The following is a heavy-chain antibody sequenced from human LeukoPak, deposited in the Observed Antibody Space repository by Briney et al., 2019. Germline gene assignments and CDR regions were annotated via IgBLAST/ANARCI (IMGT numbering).Heavy chain of an antibody. CDR3: ARGFSGWRPYYFDY. D-gene: IGHD6-19*01. V-gene: IGHV4-34*01. J-gene: IGHJ4*02. CDR2: INHSGST. Sequence: SETLSLTCAVYGGSFSGYYWSWIRQPPGKGLEWIGEINHSGSTNYNPSLKSRVTISVDTSKNQFSLKLSSVTAADTAVYYCARGFSGWRPYYFDYWGQGTLVTVSS. CDR1: GGSFSGYY.